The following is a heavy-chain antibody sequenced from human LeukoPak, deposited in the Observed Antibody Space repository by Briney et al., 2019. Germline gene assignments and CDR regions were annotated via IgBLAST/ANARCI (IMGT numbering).Heavy chain of an antibody. CDR1: GGSFSGYY. V-gene: IGHV4-34*01. CDR2: INHSGST. J-gene: IGHJ4*02. CDR3: ARSANNSSSGVSYFDY. D-gene: IGHD6-6*01. Sequence: SETLSLTCAVYGGSFSGYYWSWIRQPPGKGLEWIGEINHSGSTNYNPSLKSRVTISVDTSKNQFSLKLSSVTAADTAVYYCARSANNSSSGVSYFDYWGQGTLVTVSS.